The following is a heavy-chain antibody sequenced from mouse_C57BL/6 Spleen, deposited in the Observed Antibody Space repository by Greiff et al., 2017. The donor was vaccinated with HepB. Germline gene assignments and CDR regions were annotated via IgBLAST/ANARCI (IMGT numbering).Heavy chain of an antibody. CDR3: AKGNWDVWYFDV. Sequence: DVKLVESGGGLVKPGGSLKLSCAASGFTFSSYAMSWVRQTPEKRLEWVATISDDGSYTYYPDNVKGRFTISRDNAKNNLYLQMSHLKSEDTAMYYCAKGNWDVWYFDVWGTGTTVTVSS. J-gene: IGHJ1*03. CDR1: GFTFSSYA. CDR2: ISDDGSYT. V-gene: IGHV5-4*03. D-gene: IGHD4-1*01.